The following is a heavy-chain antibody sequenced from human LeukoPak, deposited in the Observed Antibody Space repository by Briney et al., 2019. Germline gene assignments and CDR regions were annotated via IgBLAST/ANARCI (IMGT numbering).Heavy chain of an antibody. V-gene: IGHV3-9*01. CDR3: AKALSYGGNDALDI. Sequence: GGSLRLSCAASGFTFDDYAMHWVRQAPGKGLEWVSGISWNSGSIGYADSVKGRFTISRDNAKNSLYLQMNSLRAEDTALYYCAKALSYGGNDALDIWGQGTMVAVSS. CDR1: GFTFDDYA. J-gene: IGHJ3*02. D-gene: IGHD4-23*01. CDR2: ISWNSGSI.